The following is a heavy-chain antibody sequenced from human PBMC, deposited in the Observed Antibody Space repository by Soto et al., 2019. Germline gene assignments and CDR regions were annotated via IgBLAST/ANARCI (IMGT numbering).Heavy chain of an antibody. D-gene: IGHD5-18*01. CDR2: INPSGGST. J-gene: IGHJ6*02. V-gene: IGHV1-46*03. Sequence: GASVKVSCKASGYTLTSYYMHWVRQAPGQGLEWMGIINPSGGSTSYAQKFQGRVTMTRDTSTSTVYMELSSLRSEDTAVYYCATRTSGYSYGYNYYGMDVWGQGTTVTVS. CDR1: GYTLTSYY. CDR3: ATRTSGYSYGYNYYGMDV.